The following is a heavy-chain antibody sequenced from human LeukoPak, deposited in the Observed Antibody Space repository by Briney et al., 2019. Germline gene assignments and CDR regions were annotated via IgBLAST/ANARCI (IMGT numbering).Heavy chain of an antibody. CDR2: ISGSGGYT. CDR3: ASDSSAYYWDAFDI. V-gene: IGHV3-23*01. J-gene: IGHJ3*02. D-gene: IGHD3-22*01. Sequence: GGSLRPSCAASGLTFSNYAMSWVRQAPGKGLEWVSAISGSGGYTHYADSVKGRFTISRDNSKNTLYLQMNSLRAEDTAVYYCASDSSAYYWDAFDIWGQGTMVTVSS. CDR1: GLTFSNYA.